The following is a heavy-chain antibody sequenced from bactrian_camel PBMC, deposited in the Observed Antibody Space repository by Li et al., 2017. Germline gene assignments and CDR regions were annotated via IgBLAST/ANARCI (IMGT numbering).Heavy chain of an antibody. CDR3: AADFSSEGYGTSLLLHRYHY. J-gene: IGHJ4*01. Sequence: HVQLVESGGGSVQAGGSLKLSCVASRNILGTCNMGWYRQAPGKERDLVSTINSDDTTIYADFAKGRFAISQDNAKNTVYLMMNNLKPEDTAMYYCAADFSSEGYGTSLLLHRYHYWGQGTQVTVS. D-gene: IGHD2*01. CDR1: RNILGTCN. CDR2: INSDDTT. V-gene: IGHV3S53*01.